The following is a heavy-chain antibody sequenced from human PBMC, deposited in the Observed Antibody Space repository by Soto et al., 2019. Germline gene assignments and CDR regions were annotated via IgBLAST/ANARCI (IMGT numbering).Heavy chain of an antibody. J-gene: IGHJ4*02. Sequence: EVQLVESGGGLVQPGGSLRLSCAASGFTFSNYWMDWVRQAPGKGLVWVSRIKRDGSSISYADSVKGRVTISRDNAKNTLYRQMSSLRAEDTAVYCCARDGGRGGDLDYWGQGNLVTVSS. CDR2: IKRDGSSI. D-gene: IGHD2-21*02. V-gene: IGHV3-74*01. CDR3: ARDGGRGGDLDY. CDR1: GFTFSNYW.